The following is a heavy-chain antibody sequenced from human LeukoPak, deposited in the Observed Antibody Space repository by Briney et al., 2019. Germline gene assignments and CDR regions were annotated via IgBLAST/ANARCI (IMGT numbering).Heavy chain of an antibody. V-gene: IGHV3-64D*09. CDR3: VSGVITFGGLIVPFDY. J-gene: IGHJ4*02. D-gene: IGHD3-16*02. CDR2: ISSNGGST. Sequence: GGSLRLSCSASGFTFSSYAMHWVRQASGKGLGYVSAISSNGGSTYYADSVKGRFTISRDNSKNTLYLQMSSLRAEDTAVYYCVSGVITFGGLIVPFDYWGQGTLVTASS. CDR1: GFTFSSYA.